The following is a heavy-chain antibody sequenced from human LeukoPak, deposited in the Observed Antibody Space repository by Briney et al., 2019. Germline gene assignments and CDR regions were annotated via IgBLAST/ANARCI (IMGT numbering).Heavy chain of an antibody. CDR2: IGTAGDT. CDR3: ARGGIAVAGQYYYYGMDV. Sequence: GGSLRLSCAASGFTFSSYDMHWVRQATGKGLEWVSAIGTAGDTYYPGSVKGRFTISRENAKNSLYLQMNSLRAEDTAVYYCARGGIAVAGQYYYYGMDVWGQGTTVTVSS. J-gene: IGHJ6*02. D-gene: IGHD6-19*01. V-gene: IGHV3-13*01. CDR1: GFTFSSYD.